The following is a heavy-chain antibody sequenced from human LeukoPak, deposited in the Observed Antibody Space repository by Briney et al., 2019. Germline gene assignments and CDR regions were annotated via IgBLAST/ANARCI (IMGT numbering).Heavy chain of an antibody. V-gene: IGHV3-30*04. CDR1: RFTFNSYT. J-gene: IGHJ4*02. CDR2: ISYDGSNK. Sequence: PGGSLRLSCAASRFTFNSYTMHWVRQAPGKGLEWVALISYDGSNKYYADSVKGRFTISRDNSKNTLYLQMNSLRAEDTAVYYCARGGGPYDNSGYYSVFFDYWGQGTLVTVSS. CDR3: ARGGGPYDNSGYYSVFFDY. D-gene: IGHD3-22*01.